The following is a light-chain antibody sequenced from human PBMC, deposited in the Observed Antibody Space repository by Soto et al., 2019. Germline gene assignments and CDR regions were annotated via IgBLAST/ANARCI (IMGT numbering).Light chain of an antibody. CDR2: DAS. J-gene: IGKJ3*01. CDR3: QQYDNPA. Sequence: DIQMTQSPSSLSASVGDRVTITCQASQDISNYLNWYQQKPGKAPKLLIYDASNLETGVPSRFSGSGSGTDFTFTISRLQPEDIATYYCQQYDNPAFGPGTKVDIK. V-gene: IGKV1-33*01. CDR1: QDISNY.